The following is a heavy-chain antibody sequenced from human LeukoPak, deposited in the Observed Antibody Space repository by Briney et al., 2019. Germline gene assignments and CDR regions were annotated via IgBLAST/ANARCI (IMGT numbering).Heavy chain of an antibody. V-gene: IGHV3-21*01. CDR3: ARDGSGLPVDY. CDR2: ISSSSGYI. J-gene: IGHJ4*02. D-gene: IGHD3-3*01. CDR1: GFTFSSYS. Sequence: GGSLRLSCAASGFTFSSYSMNWVRQAPGKGLEWVSSISSSSGYIYDADSVKGRFTISRDNAKNSLYLQMNSLRAEDTAVYYCARDGSGLPVDYWGQGTLVTVSS.